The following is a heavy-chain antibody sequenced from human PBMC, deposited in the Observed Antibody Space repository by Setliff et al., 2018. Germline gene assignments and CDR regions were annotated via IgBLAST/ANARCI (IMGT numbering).Heavy chain of an antibody. Sequence: GGSLRLSCAASGFTFSSYGMHWVRQAPGKGLEWVAVIWYDGSSKFYGDSVKGRFTISRDNSKNTLYLQMNSLRAEDTAIYYCAKGNNWNYVPGDYFDFWGQGTLVTVSS. J-gene: IGHJ4*02. CDR1: GFTFSSYG. V-gene: IGHV3-33*06. CDR3: AKGNNWNYVPGDYFDF. CDR2: IWYDGSSK. D-gene: IGHD1-7*01.